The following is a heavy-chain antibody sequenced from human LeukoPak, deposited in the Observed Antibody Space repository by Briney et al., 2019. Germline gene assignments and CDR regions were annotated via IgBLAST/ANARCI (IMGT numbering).Heavy chain of an antibody. J-gene: IGHJ6*04. Sequence: GASVKVSCKASGYTFTGYYMHWVRQAPGQGLEWMGWINPNSGGTNYAQKFQGRVTMTRDTSISTAYMELSRLRSDDTAVYYCARAGGVVVPAAMPYYGMDVWGKGTTVTVSS. CDR2: INPNSGGT. CDR3: ARAGGVVVPAAMPYYGMDV. V-gene: IGHV1-2*02. D-gene: IGHD2-2*01. CDR1: GYTFTGYY.